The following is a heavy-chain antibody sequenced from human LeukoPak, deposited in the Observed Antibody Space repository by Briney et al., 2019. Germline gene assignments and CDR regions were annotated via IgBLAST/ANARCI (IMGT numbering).Heavy chain of an antibody. Sequence: GGSLRLSCAASGFTFSSYAMSWVRQAPGKGLEWVSAISGSGGSTYYADSVKGRFTISRDNSKNTLYLQMNSLRAEDTAVYYCAKASCSSTSCYLAETYYYGMDVWGKGTTVTVSS. CDR1: GFTFSSYA. CDR3: AKASCSSTSCYLAETYYYGMDV. D-gene: IGHD2-2*01. CDR2: ISGSGGST. J-gene: IGHJ6*04. V-gene: IGHV3-23*01.